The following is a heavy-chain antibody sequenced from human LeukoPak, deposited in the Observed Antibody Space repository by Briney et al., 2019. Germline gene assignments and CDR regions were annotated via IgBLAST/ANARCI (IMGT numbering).Heavy chain of an antibody. CDR2: IRSKAYGGTT. D-gene: IGHD2-2*01. Sequence: GGSLRLSCAASGFTVSSNYMSWVRQAPGKGLEWVGFIRSKAYGGTTEYAASVIGRFTISRDDSKSIAYLQMNSLKTGDTAVYFCTRVYCSSISCFYYFDYWGQGTLVTVSS. J-gene: IGHJ4*02. CDR1: GFTVSSNY. CDR3: TRVYCSSISCFYYFDY. V-gene: IGHV3-49*04.